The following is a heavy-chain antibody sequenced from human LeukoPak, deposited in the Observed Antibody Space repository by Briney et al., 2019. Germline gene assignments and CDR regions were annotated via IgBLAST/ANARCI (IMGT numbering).Heavy chain of an antibody. D-gene: IGHD3-10*01. V-gene: IGHV4-59*01. Sequence: SETLSLTCTVSGGSISNYYWSWIRQPPGQGLEWIGFVYYSGSTHYNPSLKSRVTISVDTSKNQFSLKLSSVTAADTAVYYCARSAGRVRGVIGYYYYGMDVWGQGTTVTVSS. CDR1: GGSISNYY. CDR2: VYYSGST. J-gene: IGHJ6*02. CDR3: ARSAGRVRGVIGYYYYGMDV.